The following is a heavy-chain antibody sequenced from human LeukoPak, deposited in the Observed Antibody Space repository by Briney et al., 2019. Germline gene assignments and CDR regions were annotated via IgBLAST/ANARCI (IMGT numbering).Heavy chain of an antibody. Sequence: GGSLRLSCAASGFTVSSNYMSWVRQAPGKGLEWVSVIYSGGSTYYADSVKGRFTISRDNAKNSLYLQMNSLRAEDTAVYYCARRGAAAALYYFDYWGQGTLVTVSS. D-gene: IGHD6-13*01. V-gene: IGHV3-66*01. CDR2: IYSGGST. CDR1: GFTVSSNY. CDR3: ARRGAAAALYYFDY. J-gene: IGHJ4*02.